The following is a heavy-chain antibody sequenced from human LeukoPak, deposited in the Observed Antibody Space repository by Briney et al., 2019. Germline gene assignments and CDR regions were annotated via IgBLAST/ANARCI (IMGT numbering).Heavy chain of an antibody. J-gene: IGHJ3*02. CDR2: IYYSGST. CDR1: GGPISSGDYY. Sequence: SQTLSLTCTVSGGPISSGDYYWSWIRQPPGKGLEWIGYIYYSGSTYYNPSLKSRVTISVDTSKNQFSLKLSSVTAADTAVYYCARGALKWELLLAFDIWGQGTMVTVSS. D-gene: IGHD1-26*01. CDR3: ARGALKWELLLAFDI. V-gene: IGHV4-30-4*08.